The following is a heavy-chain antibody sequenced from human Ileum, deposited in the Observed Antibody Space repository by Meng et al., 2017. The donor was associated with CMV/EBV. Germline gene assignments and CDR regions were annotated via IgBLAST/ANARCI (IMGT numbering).Heavy chain of an antibody. CDR2: INPNSGGT. V-gene: IGHV1-2*02. CDR1: GYTFTGYY. CDR3: ARDRELNWYFDL. D-gene: IGHD1-26*01. J-gene: IGHJ2*01. Sequence: CNASGYTFTGYYMHWVRQAPGQGLEWMGWINPNSGGTNYAQKFQGRVTMTRDTSISTAYMELSRLRSDDTAVYYCARDRELNWYFDLWGRGTLVTVSS.